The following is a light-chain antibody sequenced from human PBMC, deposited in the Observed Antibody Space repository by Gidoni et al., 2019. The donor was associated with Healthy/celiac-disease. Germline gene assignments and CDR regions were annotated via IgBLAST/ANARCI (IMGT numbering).Light chain of an antibody. Sequence: ALTQPAPVSGSPGQSITISCTGTSSDVGGYNYVSWYQQHPGKAPKLMIYDVSNRPSGVSNRFSGSKSGNTASLTISGLQAEDEADYYCSSYTSSSLVVFGGGTKLTVL. CDR2: DVS. V-gene: IGLV2-14*01. CDR3: SSYTSSSLVV. CDR1: SSDVGGYNY. J-gene: IGLJ2*01.